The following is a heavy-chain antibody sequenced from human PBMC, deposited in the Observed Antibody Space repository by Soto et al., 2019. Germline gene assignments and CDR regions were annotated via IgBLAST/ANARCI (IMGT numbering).Heavy chain of an antibody. J-gene: IGHJ4*02. CDR2: IYYSGST. CDR3: PFTIFGVVTIDY. Sequence: SETLSLTCTVSGGSISSSSYYWGWIRQPPGKGLEWIGSIYYSGSTYYNPSLKSRVTISVDTSKNQFSLKLSSVTAADTAVYYCPFTIFGVVTIDYWGQGTLVTVSS. V-gene: IGHV4-39*01. D-gene: IGHD3-3*01. CDR1: GGSISSSSYY.